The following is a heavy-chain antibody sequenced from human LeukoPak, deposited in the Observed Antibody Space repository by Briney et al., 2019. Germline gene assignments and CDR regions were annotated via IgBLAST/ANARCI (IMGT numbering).Heavy chain of an antibody. D-gene: IGHD5-24*01. Sequence: GESLRLSCAASGFIFKKYWMNWVRQVPGKGLECLANIKEDGSETYYADSVKGRFTISRDNPKNLLFLQINSLRVEDTAVYYCARETPRRGETRDGYRWGQGTVVTVSS. CDR3: ARETPRRGETRDGYR. CDR2: IKEDGSET. CDR1: GFIFKKYW. V-gene: IGHV3-7*01. J-gene: IGHJ4*02.